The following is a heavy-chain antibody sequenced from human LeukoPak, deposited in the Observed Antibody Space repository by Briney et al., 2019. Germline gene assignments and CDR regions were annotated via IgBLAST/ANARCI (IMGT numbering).Heavy chain of an antibody. Sequence: GESLKISCKGSGYSFTNYWIGWVRQMPGKGLEWMGIFYPGDSDTRYSPSFQGQVTMSADKSISTAYLQWTSLKASDTAIYYCARRGRIYYYSMDVWGQGTTVTVSS. CDR1: GYSFTNYW. CDR2: FYPGDSDT. CDR3: ARRGRIYYYSMDV. J-gene: IGHJ6*02. V-gene: IGHV5-51*01. D-gene: IGHD3-16*01.